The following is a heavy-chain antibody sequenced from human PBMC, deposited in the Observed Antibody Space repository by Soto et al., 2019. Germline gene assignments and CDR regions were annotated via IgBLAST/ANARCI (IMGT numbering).Heavy chain of an antibody. V-gene: IGHV1-69*01. Sequence: QVQLVQSGAEVKRPGSSVKVSCKASGGTLSSYTLSWLRQAPGQGLEWMGGIIPLFGTPNYAQKFQGRVTITADEATNTAYMDLSSLRSEDTAVYYCAREGFSGSYFPTWVQGTLVTVSS. J-gene: IGHJ5*02. CDR3: AREGFSGSYFPT. CDR2: IIPLFGTP. D-gene: IGHD1-26*01. CDR1: GGTLSSYT.